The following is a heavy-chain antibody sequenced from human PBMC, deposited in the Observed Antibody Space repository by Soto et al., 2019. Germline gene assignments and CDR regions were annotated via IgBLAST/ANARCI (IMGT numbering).Heavy chain of an antibody. CDR1: GGPFSSYA. CDR2: IIPIFGTA. CDR3: AGGYSNYEGRWFDP. J-gene: IGHJ5*02. D-gene: IGHD4-4*01. V-gene: IGHV1-69*01. Sequence: QVQLVQSGAEVKKPGSSVKVSCKASGGPFSSYAISWVRQAPGQGLEWMGGIIPIFGTAKYAQKFQGRVTITEDESTSTTYMERSSLRAEDTAVYYCAGGYSNYEGRWFDPWGQGTLGNVSS.